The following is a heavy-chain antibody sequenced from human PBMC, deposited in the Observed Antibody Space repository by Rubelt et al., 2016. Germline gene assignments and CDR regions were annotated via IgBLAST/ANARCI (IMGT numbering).Heavy chain of an antibody. J-gene: IGHJ4*02. V-gene: IGHV3-15*03. D-gene: IGHD3-3*01. Sequence: SKAYGGATEYAASVKGRFTISRDDSKNTLYLQMNSLKTEDTAVYYCTTEPLQFSPYYDFWSGYQPVDTAMDPLTWGQGTLVTVSS. CDR2: SKAYGGAT. CDR3: TTEPLQFSPYYDFWSGYQPVDTAMDPLT.